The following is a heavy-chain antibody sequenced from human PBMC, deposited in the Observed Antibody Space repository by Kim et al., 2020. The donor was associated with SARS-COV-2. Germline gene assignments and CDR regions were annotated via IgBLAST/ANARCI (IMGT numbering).Heavy chain of an antibody. Sequence: GGSLRLSCAASGFTFSSYAMSWVRQAPGKGLEWVSGISGSGGSTKNADSVKGRFTISRDNSKNTLYLQMNSLRADDTAVYYCAKDRDTIYWGWGHFDYWGQGTLVTVSS. CDR1: GFTFSSYA. V-gene: IGHV3-23*01. CDR2: ISGSGGST. J-gene: IGHJ4*02. CDR3: AKDRDTIYWGWGHFDY. D-gene: IGHD3-9*01.